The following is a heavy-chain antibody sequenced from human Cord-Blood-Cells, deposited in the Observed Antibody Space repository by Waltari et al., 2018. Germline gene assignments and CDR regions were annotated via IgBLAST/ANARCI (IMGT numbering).Heavy chain of an antibody. D-gene: IGHD7-27*01. CDR2: INPNSGGT. V-gene: IGHV1-2*02. Sequence: QVQLVQSGAEGKKPGAPVQSPCKASGYTFHGYHMTWVGPAPGQGLEWMGWINPNSGGTNYAQKFQGRVIMTRDTSISTAYMELSRLRSDDTAVHYCARDLGLGIEVYFDYWGQGTLVTVSS. J-gene: IGHJ4*02. CDR3: ARDLGLGIEVYFDY. CDR1: GYTFHGYH.